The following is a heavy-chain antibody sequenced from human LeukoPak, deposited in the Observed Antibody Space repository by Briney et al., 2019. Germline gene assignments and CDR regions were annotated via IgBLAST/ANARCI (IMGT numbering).Heavy chain of an antibody. CDR1: GFTFSSYA. Sequence: GGSLRLSCAASGFTFSSYAMHWVRQAPGKGLEWVAVISYDGSNKYYADSVKGRFTISRDNSKNTLYLQMNSLRAEDTAVYYCARDRSPLGITIFGVVKYYFDFWGQGTLVTVSS. D-gene: IGHD3-3*01. CDR2: ISYDGSNK. J-gene: IGHJ4*02. V-gene: IGHV3-30-3*01. CDR3: ARDRSPLGITIFGVVKYYFDF.